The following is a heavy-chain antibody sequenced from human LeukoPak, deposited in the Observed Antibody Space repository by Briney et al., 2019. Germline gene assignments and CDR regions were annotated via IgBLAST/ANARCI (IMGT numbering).Heavy chain of an antibody. CDR1: GFTFSSYA. CDR3: AELGITMIGGV. J-gene: IGHJ6*04. CDR2: ISYDGSNK. Sequence: PGRSLRLSCAASGFTFSSYAMHWVRQAPGKGLEWVAFISYDGSNKYYADSVKGRFTISRDNAKNTLYLQMSSLRVEDTAVYYCAELGITMIGGVWGKGTTVTISS. D-gene: IGHD3-10*02. V-gene: IGHV3-30*04.